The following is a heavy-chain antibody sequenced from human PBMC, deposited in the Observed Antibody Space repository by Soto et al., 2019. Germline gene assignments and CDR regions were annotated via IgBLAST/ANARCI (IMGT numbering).Heavy chain of an antibody. Sequence: QVQLQESGPGLVKPSGTLSLTCAVSSGSISSSNWWSWVRQPPGKGLEWIGEIYHSGSTNYNPSLKSRVTISVDKSKNQVSLKLSSVTAADTAVYYCARVGTYDFWSGYYYMDVWGKGTTVTVSS. CDR2: IYHSGST. D-gene: IGHD3-3*01. CDR3: ARVGTYDFWSGYYYMDV. J-gene: IGHJ6*03. CDR1: SGSISSSNW. V-gene: IGHV4-4*02.